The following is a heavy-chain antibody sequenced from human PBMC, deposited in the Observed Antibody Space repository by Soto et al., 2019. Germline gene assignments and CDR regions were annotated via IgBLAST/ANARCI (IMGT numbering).Heavy chain of an antibody. Sequence: TSETLSLTCTVSGGSISSYYWSWIRQPPGKGLEWIGYIYYSGSTNYNPSLKSRVTISVDTSKNQFSLKLSSVTAADTAVYYCASNDLKLSWFDPWGQGTLVTVSS. CDR2: IYYSGST. D-gene: IGHD1-1*01. CDR3: ASNDLKLSWFDP. V-gene: IGHV4-59*08. J-gene: IGHJ5*02. CDR1: GGSISSYY.